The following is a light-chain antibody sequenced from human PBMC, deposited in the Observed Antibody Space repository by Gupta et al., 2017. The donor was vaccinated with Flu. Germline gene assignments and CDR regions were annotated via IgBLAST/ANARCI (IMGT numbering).Light chain of an antibody. CDR3: QLRGT. CDR2: GAS. V-gene: IGKV3-11*01. CDR1: TSVSSF. Sequence: EIVLTQSPATLSLSPGERATLSCSGSTSVSSFLARYQQKPGQAPRLRSYGASNRATGIQDTLSGSGSGTDFTRTISSLETEDFEGYDCQLRGTFGQGTKLGVK. J-gene: IGKJ1*01.